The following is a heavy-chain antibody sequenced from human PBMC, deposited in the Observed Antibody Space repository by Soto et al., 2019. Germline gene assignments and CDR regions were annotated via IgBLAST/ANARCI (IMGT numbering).Heavy chain of an antibody. V-gene: IGHV4-59*01. CDR2: ISDSGTT. CDR3: ARLHHFFDTSGYPAFGIMDV. J-gene: IGHJ6*02. D-gene: IGHD3-22*01. Sequence: QVQLQESGPGLVKPSETLSLTCSVSGASISTYHWNWIRQPPGKGLEWIGYISDSGTTNYNPSVKSRVTISVDTSKNQISLRLSSVTAADTAVYYCARLHHFFDTSGYPAFGIMDVWGQGTTVTVSS. CDR1: GASISTYH.